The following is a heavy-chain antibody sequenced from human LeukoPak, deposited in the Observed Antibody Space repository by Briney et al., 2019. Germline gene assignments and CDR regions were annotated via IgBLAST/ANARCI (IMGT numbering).Heavy chain of an antibody. CDR2: IYYSGST. CDR1: GGSISSSSYY. CDR3: ARRPTRYGSGSYYSFDY. V-gene: IGHV4-39*07. D-gene: IGHD3-10*01. Sequence: SETLSLTCTVSGGSISSSSYYWGWIRQPPGKGLEWIGSIYYSGSTYYNPSLKSRVTISVDTSKNQFSLKLSSVTAADTAVYYCARRPTRYGSGSYYSFDYWGQGTLVTVSS. J-gene: IGHJ4*02.